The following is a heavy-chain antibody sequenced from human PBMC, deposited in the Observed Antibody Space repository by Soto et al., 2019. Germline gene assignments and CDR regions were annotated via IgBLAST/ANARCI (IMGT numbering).Heavy chain of an antibody. J-gene: IGHJ5*02. Sequence: ASVKVSCKASGYTFTSYAMHWVRQAPGQRLEWMGWINAGNGNTKYSQKFQGRVTITRDTSASTAYMEPSSLRSEDTAVYYCAREPYYYGSGSYSWFDPWGQGTLVTVSS. CDR1: GYTFTSYA. D-gene: IGHD3-10*01. V-gene: IGHV1-3*01. CDR3: AREPYYYGSGSYSWFDP. CDR2: INAGNGNT.